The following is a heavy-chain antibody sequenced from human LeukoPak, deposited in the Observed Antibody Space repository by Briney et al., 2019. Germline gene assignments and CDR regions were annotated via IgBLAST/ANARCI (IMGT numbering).Heavy chain of an antibody. CDR3: ARSPPSTGYDRFDT. V-gene: IGHV1-18*01. CDR1: GYMFNIYG. Sequence: ASVKVSCKASGYMFNIYGISWVRQAPGQGLEWMGWVSAFNGNTNYARNFQDRVTMTTDTSTSTAYMELTSLRSDDTAVYHCARSPPSTGYDRFDTWGQGTLVTVSS. D-gene: IGHD5-12*01. J-gene: IGHJ4*02. CDR2: VSAFNGNT.